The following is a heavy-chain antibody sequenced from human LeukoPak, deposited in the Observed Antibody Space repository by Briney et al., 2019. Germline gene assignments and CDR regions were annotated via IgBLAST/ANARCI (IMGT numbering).Heavy chain of an antibody. D-gene: IGHD1-26*01. V-gene: IGHV3-23*01. CDR3: AKDLGFIVGGGY. Sequence: GGSLRLSCAASGFTFSSYAMSWVRQAPGKGLEWVSSISGSGASTYYADSVKGRFTISGDNSKNTLYLQMNSLRAEDTAVYYCAKDLGFIVGGGYWGQGTLVTVSS. CDR1: GFTFSSYA. J-gene: IGHJ4*02. CDR2: ISGSGAST.